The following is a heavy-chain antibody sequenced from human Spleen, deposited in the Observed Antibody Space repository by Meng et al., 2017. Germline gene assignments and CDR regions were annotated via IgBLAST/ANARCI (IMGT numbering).Heavy chain of an antibody. CDR3: AEGGCSGGGCDSGADY. CDR1: GFTSDNYA. V-gene: IGHV3-20*04. D-gene: IGHD2-15*01. CDR2: SNWNGITT. J-gene: IGHJ4*02. Sequence: GGSLRPSCTASGFTSDNYAMSWARQVPGKGLEWVAGSNWNGITTSYADSVKGRFTISRDNTKNSLYLQMNRLSAENTALYYCAEGGCSGGGCDSGADYWGQGTLVTVSS.